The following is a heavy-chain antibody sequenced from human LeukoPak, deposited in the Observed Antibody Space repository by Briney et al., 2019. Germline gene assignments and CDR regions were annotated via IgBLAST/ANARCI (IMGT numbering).Heavy chain of an antibody. CDR1: GYTFTSYD. CDR2: MNPNSGNT. CDR3: ARASFYLGYCSSCYYYGMDV. Sequence: ASVKVSCKASGYTFTSYDFNWLRQATGQGPEWMGWMNPNSGNTGYAQKFQGRVTMTRNTSISTAYMELSSLRSEDTAVYYCARASFYLGYCSSCYYYGMDVWGQGTTVTVSS. V-gene: IGHV1-8*01. D-gene: IGHD2-2*01. J-gene: IGHJ6*02.